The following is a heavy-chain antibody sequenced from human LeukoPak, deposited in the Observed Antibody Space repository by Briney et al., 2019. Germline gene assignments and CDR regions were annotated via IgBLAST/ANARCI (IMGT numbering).Heavy chain of an antibody. D-gene: IGHD6-13*01. Sequence: GGSLRLSCAASGFTFSSYSMNWVRQAPGKGLEWVSSISSSSSYIYYADSVKGRFTISRDNAKNSLYLQMNSLRAEDTALYYCAKAARYSSSWYYYYGMDVWGQGTTVTVS. V-gene: IGHV3-21*04. J-gene: IGHJ6*02. CDR1: GFTFSSYS. CDR3: AKAARYSSSWYYYYGMDV. CDR2: ISSSSSYI.